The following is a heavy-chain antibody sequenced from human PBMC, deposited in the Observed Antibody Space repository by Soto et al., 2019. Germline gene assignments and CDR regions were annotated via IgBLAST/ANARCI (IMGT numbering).Heavy chain of an antibody. CDR1: GGSFSGYY. V-gene: IGHV4-34*01. Sequence: QVQLQQWGAGLLKPSETLSLTCAVYGGSFSGYYWSWIRQPPGKGLEWIGEINHSGSTNYNPSLKSRVTISVDTSKNQFSLKLSSVTAADTAVYYCARQVDIVVVPAAKGNWFDPWGQGTLVTVSS. D-gene: IGHD2-2*01. CDR3: ARQVDIVVVPAAKGNWFDP. J-gene: IGHJ5*02. CDR2: INHSGST.